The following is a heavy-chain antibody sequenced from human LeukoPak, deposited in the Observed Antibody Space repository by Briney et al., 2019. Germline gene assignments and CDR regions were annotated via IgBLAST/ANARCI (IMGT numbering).Heavy chain of an antibody. Sequence: ASVKVSCKASGGTFSSYAISWVRQATGQGLEWMGWMNPNSGSTGYAQKFQGRVTMTRNTSISTAYMELSSLRSEDTAVYYCARGSGGSYYFDYWGQGTLVTVSS. J-gene: IGHJ4*02. D-gene: IGHD1-26*01. V-gene: IGHV1-8*02. CDR1: GGTFSSYA. CDR2: MNPNSGST. CDR3: ARGSGGSYYFDY.